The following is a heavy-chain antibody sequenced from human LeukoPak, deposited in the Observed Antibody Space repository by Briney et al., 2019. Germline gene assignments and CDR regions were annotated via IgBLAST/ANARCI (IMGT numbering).Heavy chain of an antibody. V-gene: IGHV4-59*01. J-gene: IGHJ6*02. CDR2: IFYTGTT. Sequence: SETLSLTCTVSGGSISSYYWNWIRQPPGKGLEWIGYIFYTGTTNHNPSLKSRVTISVDTSKSQFSLKLNSVTAADTAVYYCARDYKWEPVGSYYYYAMDVWGQGTTVTVSS. D-gene: IGHD1-26*01. CDR3: ARDYKWEPVGSYYYYAMDV. CDR1: GGSISSYY.